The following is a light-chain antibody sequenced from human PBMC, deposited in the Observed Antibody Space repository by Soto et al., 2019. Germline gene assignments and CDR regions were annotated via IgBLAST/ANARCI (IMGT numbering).Light chain of an antibody. Sequence: QSALTQPASVSGSPGQSITISCTGTSSDVGGYNYVSWYQQHPGKAPKLMIYEVSNRPSGVSNRFSGSKSGNTASLTISGLQAEEEADYYCSSYTSSSPLFGGGTKLTVL. CDR3: SSYTSSSPL. J-gene: IGLJ2*01. CDR2: EVS. V-gene: IGLV2-14*01. CDR1: SSDVGGYNY.